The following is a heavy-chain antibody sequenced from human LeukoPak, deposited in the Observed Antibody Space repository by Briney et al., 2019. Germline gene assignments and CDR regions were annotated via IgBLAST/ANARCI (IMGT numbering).Heavy chain of an antibody. CDR2: IKYDGSEK. CDR3: ARARIDY. J-gene: IGHJ4*02. D-gene: IGHD1-14*01. V-gene: IGHV3-7*04. CDR1: GFTFSSYW. Sequence: GGSLRLSCVGSGFTFSSYWMTWVRQAPGKGVEWVEKIKYDGSEKYSVDSVKGRFTISRDNAKNLLYLQMSSLRAEDTAVYYCARARIDYWGQGTLVTVSS.